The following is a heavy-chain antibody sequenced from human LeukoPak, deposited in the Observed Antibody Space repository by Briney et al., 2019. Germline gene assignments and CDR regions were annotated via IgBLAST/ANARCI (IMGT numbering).Heavy chain of an antibody. D-gene: IGHD6-13*01. CDR1: GGSFSGYY. Sequence: PSETLSLTCAVYGGSFSGYYGSWIRQPPGKGLEWVGEINHSGSTNYNPSLKSRVTISVDTSKNQFSMKLSSVTGADTAVYYCARGRGSSWYFPFDYWGQGTLVTVSS. V-gene: IGHV4-34*01. CDR2: INHSGST. J-gene: IGHJ4*02. CDR3: ARGRGSSWYFPFDY.